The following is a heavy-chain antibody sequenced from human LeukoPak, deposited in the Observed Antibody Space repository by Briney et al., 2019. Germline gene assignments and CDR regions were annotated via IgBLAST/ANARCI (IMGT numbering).Heavy chain of an antibody. Sequence: GASVTVSFKASGYTFTSYYMHWVRQAPGQGLEWMGIINPSGGSTSYAQKFQGRVTMTRDTSTSTVYMELSSLRSEDTAVYYCIRFLGEGMDVWGQGTTVTVSS. V-gene: IGHV1-46*01. J-gene: IGHJ6*02. CDR3: IRFLGEGMDV. CDR2: INPSGGST. CDR1: GYTFTSYY. D-gene: IGHD3-3*01.